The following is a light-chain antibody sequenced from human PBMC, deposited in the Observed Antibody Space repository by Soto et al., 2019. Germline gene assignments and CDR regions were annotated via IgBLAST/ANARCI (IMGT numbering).Light chain of an antibody. CDR1: QSLTSSY. CDR2: GAS. J-gene: IGKJ1*01. V-gene: IGKV3D-20*02. CDR3: QQRSNWPPWT. Sequence: DIVLTQSPGTLSLSPGERATLSCRASQSLTSSYLAWHQQKPGQAPRLLIYGASNRATGIPDRFSGSGSGTDFTLTISSLESEDFAVYYCQQRSNWPPWTFGQGTKVDIK.